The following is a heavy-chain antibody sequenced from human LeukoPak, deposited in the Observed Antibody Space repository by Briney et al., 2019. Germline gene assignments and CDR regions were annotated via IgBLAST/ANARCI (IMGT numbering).Heavy chain of an antibody. CDR2: ISSSGSII. V-gene: IGHV3-48*03. CDR1: GFAFSDYE. D-gene: IGHD7-27*01. J-gene: IGHJ4*02. Sequence: GGSLRLSCASSGFAFSDYEMNWVRQAPGKGLEWVSYISSSGSIIYYADSVKGRFTISRDNAKRSLFLQMNSLRVEDTAVYYCARTMWGFDYWGQGTLVTVSS. CDR3: ARTMWGFDY.